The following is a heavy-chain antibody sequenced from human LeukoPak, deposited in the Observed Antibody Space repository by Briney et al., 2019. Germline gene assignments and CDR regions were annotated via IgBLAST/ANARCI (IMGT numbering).Heavy chain of an antibody. D-gene: IGHD4-17*01. CDR2: ISSSTIFI. Sequence: PGGSLRLSCAASGFTFSSYSMNWVRQAPGKGLEWVSFISSSTIFIYYADSVKGRFTISRDNAKNSLYLQMNSLRVDDTAVYYCARDRLHYGEYEKTLDYWGQGTLVTVSS. CDR3: ARDRLHYGEYEKTLDY. J-gene: IGHJ4*02. V-gene: IGHV3-48*01. CDR1: GFTFSSYS.